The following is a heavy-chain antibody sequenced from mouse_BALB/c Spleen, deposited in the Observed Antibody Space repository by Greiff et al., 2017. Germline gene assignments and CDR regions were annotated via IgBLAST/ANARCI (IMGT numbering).Heavy chain of an antibody. CDR1: GYSITSGYY. CDR3: ASPFITTVGGYAMDY. V-gene: IGHV3-6*02. Sequence: EVKLMESGPGLVKPSQSLSLTCSVTGYSITSGYYWNWIRQFPGNKLEWMGYISYDGSNNYNPSLKNRISITRDTSKNQFFLKLNSVTTEDTATYYCASPFITTVGGYAMDYWGQGTSVTVSS. D-gene: IGHD1-1*01. CDR2: ISYDGSN. J-gene: IGHJ4*01.